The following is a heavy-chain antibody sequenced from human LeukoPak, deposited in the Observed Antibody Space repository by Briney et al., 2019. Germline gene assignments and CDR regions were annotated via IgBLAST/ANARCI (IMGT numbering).Heavy chain of an antibody. D-gene: IGHD3-22*01. Sequence: GSSVKVSCKASGGTFSSYAISWVRQAPGQGLEWMGGIIPIFGTANYAQKFQGSVTMTRDTSISTAYMELSRLISDDTAVYYCASSDTSVYNPIDSWGQGTLVTVSS. CDR2: IIPIFGTA. J-gene: IGHJ4*02. CDR3: ASSDTSVYNPIDS. CDR1: GGTFSSYA. V-gene: IGHV1-69*05.